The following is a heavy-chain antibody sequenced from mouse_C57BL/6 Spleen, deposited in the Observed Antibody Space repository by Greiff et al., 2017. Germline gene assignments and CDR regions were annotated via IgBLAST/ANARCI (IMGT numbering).Heavy chain of an antibody. V-gene: IGHV1-80*01. D-gene: IGHD1-1*01. J-gene: IGHJ1*03. Sequence: VKLQESGAELVKPGASVKISCKASGYAFSSYWMNWVKQRPGKGLEWIGQIYPGDGDTNYNGKFKGKATLTADKSSSTAYMQLSSLTSEDSAVYFCANLRSDWYFDVWGTGTTVTVSS. CDR1: GYAFSSYW. CDR3: ANLRSDWYFDV. CDR2: IYPGDGDT.